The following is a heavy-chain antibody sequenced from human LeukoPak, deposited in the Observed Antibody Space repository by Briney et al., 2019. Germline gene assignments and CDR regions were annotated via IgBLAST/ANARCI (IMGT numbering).Heavy chain of an antibody. J-gene: IGHJ4*02. CDR2: ITPYNGNT. Sequence: ASVKVSCKASGYTFIGYRISWVRHAPGHGLEWMGWITPYNGNTNYVQNFQGRVTMTTDTSTGTAYMELRSLRSDDTAVYYCAREYGGNPGLFGYWGQGTLVTVSS. D-gene: IGHD4-23*01. CDR1: GYTFIGYR. V-gene: IGHV1-18*01. CDR3: AREYGGNPGLFGY.